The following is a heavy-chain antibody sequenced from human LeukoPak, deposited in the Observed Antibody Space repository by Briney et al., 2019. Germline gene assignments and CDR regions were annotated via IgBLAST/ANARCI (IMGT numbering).Heavy chain of an antibody. CDR2: IKPSGSST. Sequence: ASVKVSCKASGDTFTSYYMHWVRQAPGQGLEWMGLIKPSGSSTSYAQKFQGRLSLTRDMSTSTDYMELSSLRSEDTAVYYCARDNSVGDTAWWFDPWGQGTLVTVSS. CDR1: GDTFTSYY. CDR3: ARDNSVGDTAWWFDP. J-gene: IGHJ5*02. D-gene: IGHD1-26*01. V-gene: IGHV1-46*01.